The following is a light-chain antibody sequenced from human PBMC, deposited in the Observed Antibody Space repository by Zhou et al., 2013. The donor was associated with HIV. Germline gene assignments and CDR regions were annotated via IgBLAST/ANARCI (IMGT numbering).Light chain of an antibody. CDR2: AVS. V-gene: IGKV1-39*01. CDR1: QDISNH. CDR3: QQSYDPPRT. J-gene: IGKJ1*01. Sequence: DILLTQSPPSLSASVGDTVTITCRASQDISNHVHWYQQKPGTAPKLLIYAVSNLFRGVPSRFSGSGSETEFTLTISSLQRDDFATYYCQQSYDPPRTFGQGTKVDIK.